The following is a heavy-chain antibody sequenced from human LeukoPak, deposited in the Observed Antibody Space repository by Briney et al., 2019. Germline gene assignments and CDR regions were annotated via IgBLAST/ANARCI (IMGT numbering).Heavy chain of an antibody. CDR3: ARLTYYDFRSGYYRNDDAFDI. V-gene: IGHV4-59*01. D-gene: IGHD3-3*01. J-gene: IGHJ3*02. CDR2: IYYSGST. Sequence: SETLSLTCTVSGGSISSYYWSWIRQPPGKGLEWIGYIYYSGSTNYNPSLKSRVTISVDTSKNQFSLKLSSVTAADTAVYYCARLTYYDFRSGYYRNDDAFDIWGQGTMVTVSS. CDR1: GGSISSYY.